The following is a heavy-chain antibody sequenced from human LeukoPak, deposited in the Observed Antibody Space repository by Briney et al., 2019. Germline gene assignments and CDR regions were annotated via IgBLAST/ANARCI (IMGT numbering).Heavy chain of an antibody. CDR1: GGSISSYY. V-gene: IGHV4-59*01. J-gene: IGHJ6*02. Sequence: SETLSLTCTVSGGSISSYYWSCIRQPPGKGLEWIGYIYYSGSTNYNPSLKSRVTISVDTSKNQFSLKLSSVTAADTAVYYCARVAAYYYDSSGYKVSYYYYGMDVWGQGTTVTVSS. D-gene: IGHD3-22*01. CDR3: ARVAAYYYDSSGYKVSYYYYGMDV. CDR2: IYYSGST.